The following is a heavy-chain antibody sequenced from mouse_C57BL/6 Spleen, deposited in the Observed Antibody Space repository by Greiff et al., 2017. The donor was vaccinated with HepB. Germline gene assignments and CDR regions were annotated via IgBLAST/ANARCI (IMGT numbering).Heavy chain of an antibody. Sequence: EVKVEESGGGLVQPGGSMKLSCVASGFTFSNYWMNWVRQSPEKGLEWVAQIRLKSDNYATHYAESVQGRFTISRDDSKSSVYLQMNNLRAEDTVIYYCTGGYYGSSYDYWGQGTTLTVSS. D-gene: IGHD1-1*01. J-gene: IGHJ2*01. CDR1: GFTFSNYW. V-gene: IGHV6-3*01. CDR3: TGGYYGSSYDY. CDR2: IRLKSDNYAT.